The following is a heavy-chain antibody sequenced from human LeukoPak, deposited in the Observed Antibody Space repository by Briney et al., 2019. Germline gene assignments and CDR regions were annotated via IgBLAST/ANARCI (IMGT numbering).Heavy chain of an antibody. CDR1: GDSVSSNSAA. V-gene: IGHV6-1*01. J-gene: IGHJ4*02. D-gene: IGHD3-9*01. CDR2: TYYRSKWYN. Sequence: SQTLSLTCAISGDSVSSNSAAWNWIRQSPSRGLEWLGRTYYRSKWYNDYAVSVKSRITINPDTSKNQFSLQLNSVTPEDTAVYYCARDARYYDILTGYSKTTIFDYWGQGTLVTVSS. CDR3: ARDARYYDILTGYSKTTIFDY.